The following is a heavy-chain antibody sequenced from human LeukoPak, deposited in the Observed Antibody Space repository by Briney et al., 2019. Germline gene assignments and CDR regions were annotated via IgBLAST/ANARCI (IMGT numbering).Heavy chain of an antibody. V-gene: IGHV4-61*02. Sequence: SETLSLTCTVSGGSISSGSYYWSWIRQPAGKGLEWIGRIYTSGSPNYNPSLKSRVTISVDTSKNQFSLKLNSVTAADTAVYYCARDSSGWLNTFDYWGQGTLVTVSS. D-gene: IGHD6-19*01. CDR3: ARDSSGWLNTFDY. CDR2: IYTSGSP. CDR1: GGSISSGSYY. J-gene: IGHJ4*02.